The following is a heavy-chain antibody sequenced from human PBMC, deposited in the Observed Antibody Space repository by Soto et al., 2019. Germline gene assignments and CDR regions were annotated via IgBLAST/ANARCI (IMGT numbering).Heavy chain of an antibody. Sequence: PGGSLSPSCAASGFTFNTYSMHEIGQSPRKGLEWVAVISYDGTSKYYADSVKGRFTISRDNSKNTLYLQMNSLRAEDTAVYYCAREAGAYWREKCFDSWGQGTLVTVSS. D-gene: IGHD1-1*01. V-gene: IGHV3-30-3*01. CDR3: AREAGAYWREKCFDS. J-gene: IGHJ4*02. CDR2: ISYDGTSK. CDR1: GFTFNTYS.